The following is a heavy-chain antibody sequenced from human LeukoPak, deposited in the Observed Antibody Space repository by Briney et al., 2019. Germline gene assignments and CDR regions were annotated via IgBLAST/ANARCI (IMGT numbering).Heavy chain of an antibody. Sequence: SETLSLTCAVYGGSFSGYYWSWIRQPPGKGLEWIGEINHSGSTNYNPSLKSRVTISVDTSKNQFSLKLSSVTAADTAVYYCARGSRYDFWSGSHNWFDPWGQGTLVTVSS. CDR2: INHSGST. V-gene: IGHV4-34*01. CDR1: GGSFSGYY. D-gene: IGHD3-3*01. J-gene: IGHJ5*02. CDR3: ARGSRYDFWSGSHNWFDP.